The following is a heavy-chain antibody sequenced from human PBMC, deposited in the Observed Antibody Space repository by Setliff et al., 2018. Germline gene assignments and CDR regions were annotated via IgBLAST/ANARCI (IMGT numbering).Heavy chain of an antibody. CDR2: VYNGNDET. CDR1: DDSITSYY. V-gene: IGHV3-11*05. CDR3: ARGGRFAHYMDV. D-gene: IGHD3-3*01. J-gene: IGHJ6*03. Sequence: LSLTCSVSDDSITSYYWSWIRQPPGKGLEWVSSVYNGNDETKYADSVKGRFTISRDNAKNSLYLQMNSLRAEDTAVYYCARGGRFAHYMDVWGKGTTVTVSS.